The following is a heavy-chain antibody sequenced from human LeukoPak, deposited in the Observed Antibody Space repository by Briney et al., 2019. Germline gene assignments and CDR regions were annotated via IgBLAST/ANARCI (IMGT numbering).Heavy chain of an antibody. CDR3: ARVDLGNCPDY. D-gene: IGHD4-23*01. J-gene: IGHJ4*02. CDR2: ISSSSSYL. CDR1: GFSFSSYT. V-gene: IGHV3-21*01. Sequence: GGSLRLSCAASGFSFSSYTMNWVRQAPGKGLEWVSSISSSSSYLYYADSVKGRFTISRDNAKHSLYLQMNSLRAADTAVYYCARVDLGNCPDYWGQGTLLTVSS.